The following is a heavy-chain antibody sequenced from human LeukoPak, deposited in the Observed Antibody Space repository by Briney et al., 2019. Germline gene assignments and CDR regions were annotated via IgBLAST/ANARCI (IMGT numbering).Heavy chain of an antibody. D-gene: IGHD3-22*01. CDR2: IKQDGSEK. J-gene: IGHJ4*02. Sequence: PGGSLRLSCEASGFTFSNYWMSWVRQAPGKGLEWVANIKQDGSEKYYGDSVKGRFTISRDNAKNSLYLQMNSLRAKDTAVYCCARGRQVYYDSSGCNYWGQGTLVTVSS. CDR3: ARGRQVYYDSSGCNY. V-gene: IGHV3-7*04. CDR1: GFTFSNYW.